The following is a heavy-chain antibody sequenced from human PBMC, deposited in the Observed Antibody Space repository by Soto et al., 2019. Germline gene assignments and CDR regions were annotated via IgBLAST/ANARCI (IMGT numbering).Heavy chain of an antibody. CDR2: IIPILGIA. V-gene: IGHV1-69*02. Sequence: QVQLVQSGAEVKKPGSSVKVSCKASGGTFSSYTISWVRQAPGQGLEWMGRIIPILGIANYAQKFQGRVTITADKSTSTAYMELSSLRSEDTAVYYCARDPGSDRAIRAHWFDPWGQGTLVTVSS. J-gene: IGHJ5*02. D-gene: IGHD1-26*01. CDR3: ARDPGSDRAIRAHWFDP. CDR1: GGTFSSYT.